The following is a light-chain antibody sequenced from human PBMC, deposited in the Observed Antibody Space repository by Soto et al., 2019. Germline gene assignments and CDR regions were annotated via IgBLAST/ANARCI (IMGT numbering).Light chain of an antibody. V-gene: IGLV1-40*01. CDR1: SSNIGAGYE. CDR2: GNI. CDR3: QSFDSSLSGVV. J-gene: IGLJ2*01. Sequence: QSVLTQPPSVSGAPGQRVTISCTGSSSNIGAGYEVHWYQQLPGTAPTLLIHGNINRPSGVADRFSGSKSDTSASLAITGLQAEDEAEYYCQSFDSSLSGVVFGGGTKLTVL.